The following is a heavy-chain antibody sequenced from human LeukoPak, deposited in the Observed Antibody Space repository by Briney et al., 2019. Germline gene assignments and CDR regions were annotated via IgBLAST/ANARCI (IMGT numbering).Heavy chain of an antibody. Sequence: GASVKVSCKASGGTFSSYAISWVRQAPGQGLEWMGGIIPIFGTANYAQKFQGRVTITADESTSTAYMELSSLRSEDTAVYYCARDSDTAMAPGWFDPWGQGTLVTVSS. CDR1: GGTFSSYA. D-gene: IGHD5-18*01. CDR3: ARDSDTAMAPGWFDP. V-gene: IGHV1-69*01. CDR2: IIPIFGTA. J-gene: IGHJ5*02.